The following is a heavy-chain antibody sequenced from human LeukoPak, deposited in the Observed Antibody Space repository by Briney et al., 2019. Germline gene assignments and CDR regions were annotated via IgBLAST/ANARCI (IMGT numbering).Heavy chain of an antibody. J-gene: IGHJ4*02. CDR3: ASLGYCSSTSCYPSRY. D-gene: IGHD2-2*01. CDR2: INPNSGGT. Sequence: ASVKVSCKASGYTFTGYYMHWVRQAPGQGLEWMGWINPNSGGTNYAQKFQGRVTMTRDTSISTAYMELSRLRSDDTAVYYCASLGYCSSTSCYPSRYWGQGTLVTGSS. CDR1: GYTFTGYY. V-gene: IGHV1-2*02.